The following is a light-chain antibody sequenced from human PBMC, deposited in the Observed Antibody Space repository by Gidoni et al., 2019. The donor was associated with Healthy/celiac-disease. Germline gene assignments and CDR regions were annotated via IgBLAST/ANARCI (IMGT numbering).Light chain of an antibody. V-gene: IGKV3-15*01. CDR2: GAS. CDR1: QSVSSN. J-gene: IGKJ1*01. CDR3: QQYNNWPPWT. Sequence: EILMKHAPATLSVSPGARATLSCRASQSVSSNLAWYQQKPGQAPRLLIYGASTRATGIPARFSGSGSGTEFTLTISSLQSEDFAVYYCQQYNNWPPWTFGQGTKVEIK.